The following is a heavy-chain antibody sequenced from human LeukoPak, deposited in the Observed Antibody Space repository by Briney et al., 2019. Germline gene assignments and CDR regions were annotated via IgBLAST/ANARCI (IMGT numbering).Heavy chain of an antibody. V-gene: IGHV1-2*02. Sequence: ASVKVSCKASGYTFTGYYMHWARQAPGQGLEWMGWINPNSGGTNYAQKFQGRVTMTRDTSISTAYMELSRLRSDDTAVYYCARSEYSGYDYFGYWGQGTLVTVSS. D-gene: IGHD5-12*01. CDR1: GYTFTGYY. J-gene: IGHJ4*02. CDR2: INPNSGGT. CDR3: ARSEYSGYDYFGY.